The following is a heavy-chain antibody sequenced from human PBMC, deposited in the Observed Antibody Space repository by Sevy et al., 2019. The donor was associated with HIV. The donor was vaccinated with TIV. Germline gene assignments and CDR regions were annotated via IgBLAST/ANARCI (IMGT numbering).Heavy chain of an antibody. CDR2: IRNKAKSYTT. CDR3: ARDLRSGGAHFDY. CDR1: GFTFSDHY. V-gene: IGHV3-72*01. D-gene: IGHD3-16*01. J-gene: IGHJ4*02. Sequence: GGSLRLSCAASGFTFSDHYMDWVRQAPGKGLEWVGRIRNKAKSYTTEYAASVKGRFTISRDDSKKSLYLQMNSLKTEDTAIYYCARDLRSGGAHFDYWGQGTLVTVSS.